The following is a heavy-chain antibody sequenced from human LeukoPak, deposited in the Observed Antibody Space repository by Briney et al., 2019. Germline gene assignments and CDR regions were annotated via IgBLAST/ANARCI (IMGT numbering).Heavy chain of an antibody. D-gene: IGHD4-23*01. CDR3: ARPSGYGGYDY. J-gene: IGHJ4*02. Sequence: SVKVSCKASGGTFSSYAISWVRQAPGQGLEWMGRIIPIFGIANYAQKFQGRVTITADKSTSTAYMELSSLRSEDTAVYYCARPSGYGGYDYWGQGTLVTVSS. CDR1: GGTFSSYA. CDR2: IIPIFGIA. V-gene: IGHV1-69*04.